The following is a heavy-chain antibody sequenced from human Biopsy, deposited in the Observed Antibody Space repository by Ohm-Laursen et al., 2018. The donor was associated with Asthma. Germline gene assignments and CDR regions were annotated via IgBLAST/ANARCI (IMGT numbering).Heavy chain of an antibody. CDR2: VYYSGST. D-gene: IGHD2-21*02. CDR3: VRGVDRVTGLLDHFDS. J-gene: IGHJ4*02. V-gene: IGHV4-59*07. CDR1: GGSINNFY. Sequence: SDTLSLTCIVSGGSINNFYWSWIRPPPGQGLESIGHVYYSGSTNYNPSLKRRVTISIDASKNQFSLKLTSVTAADTAVYYCVRGVDRVTGLLDHFDSWGQGTLVTVSS.